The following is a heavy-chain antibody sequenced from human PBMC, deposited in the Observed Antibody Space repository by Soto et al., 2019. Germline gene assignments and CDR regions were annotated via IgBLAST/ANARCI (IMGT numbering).Heavy chain of an antibody. CDR1: EDSVSSTRAA. CDR3: ARGSYYSGWV. V-gene: IGHV6-1*01. D-gene: IGHD6-19*01. CDR2: TYYRSKWYS. Sequence: SQTLSLTCAISEDSVSSTRAAWSWIRQSPSRALEWLGRTYYRSKWYSDYAVSVKSRITINPDTCKNHFSLQLNSVTPEDTAVYYCARGSYYSGWVWGQGALVTVSS. J-gene: IGHJ4*02.